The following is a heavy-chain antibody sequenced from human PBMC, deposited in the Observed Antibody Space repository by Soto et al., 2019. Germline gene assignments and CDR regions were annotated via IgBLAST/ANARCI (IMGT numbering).Heavy chain of an antibody. CDR1: GGSISSYY. Sequence: SETLSLTCTVSGGSISSYYWSWIRQPPGKGLEWIGYIYYSGSTNYNPSLKSRVTISLETSKNQFSLNLSSVTSADTAVYYCERVQVNMSGHWLDLWGPGNLVTVSS. J-gene: IGHJ5*02. V-gene: IGHV4-59*01. CDR2: IYYSGST. CDR3: ERVQVNMSGHWLDL.